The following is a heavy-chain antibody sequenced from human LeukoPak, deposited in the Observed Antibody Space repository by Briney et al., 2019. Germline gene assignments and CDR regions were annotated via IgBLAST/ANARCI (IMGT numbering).Heavy chain of an antibody. J-gene: IGHJ4*02. V-gene: IGHV3-7*01. CDR1: RFTFSTYS. Sequence: GGSLRLSCAASRFTFSTYSMSWVRQAPGKGLEWVADIKQDGSEKYYVDSVKGRFTISRDNAKNSLYLQMNSLRAEDTAVYYCARDRAVSGRYYFASWGQGTLVTVSS. CDR2: IKQDGSEK. D-gene: IGHD6-19*01. CDR3: ARDRAVSGRYYFAS.